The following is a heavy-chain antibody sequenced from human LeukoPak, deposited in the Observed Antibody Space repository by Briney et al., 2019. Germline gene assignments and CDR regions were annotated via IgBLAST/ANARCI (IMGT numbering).Heavy chain of an antibody. V-gene: IGHV3-48*03. CDR1: AFTFSSFE. CDR2: ISSSCSTI. CDR3: ARDQGQLDYYDSSGGGY. Sequence: GGSLRLSCATSAFTFSSFEMNWFRKARGRGLEGVSYISSSCSTIYYADSVKGRFTISRDNAKNSLYLQMNSLRAEDTAVYYCARDQGQLDYYDSSGGGYWGQGTLVTVSS. J-gene: IGHJ4*02. D-gene: IGHD3-22*01.